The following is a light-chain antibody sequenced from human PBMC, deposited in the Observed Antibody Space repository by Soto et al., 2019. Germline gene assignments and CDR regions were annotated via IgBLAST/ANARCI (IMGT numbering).Light chain of an antibody. CDR1: SSDVGHYNY. J-gene: IGLJ2*01. V-gene: IGLV2-14*01. Sequence: QSALIQPASVSGSPGQSLTISCTGTSSDVGHYNYISWYQQHPGKAPKLMIYEVGNRPSGVSNRFSASKSGNTASLTISGLQAEDEADYYCSSYTLNSTLVFGGGTKLTVL. CDR3: SSYTLNSTLV. CDR2: EVG.